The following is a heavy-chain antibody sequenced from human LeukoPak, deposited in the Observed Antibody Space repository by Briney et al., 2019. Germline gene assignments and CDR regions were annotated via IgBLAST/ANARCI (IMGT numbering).Heavy chain of an antibody. D-gene: IGHD6-19*01. Sequence: ASVKVSCKASGYTFTGYYMHWVRQAPGQGLEWMGWINPNSGGTNYAQKFQGRVTMTRDTSISTAYMELSRLRSDDTAVYYCARDQAGWDSGWSPDWYFDLWGRGTLVTVSS. CDR2: INPNSGGT. CDR1: GYTFTGYY. CDR3: ARDQAGWDSGWSPDWYFDL. V-gene: IGHV1-2*02. J-gene: IGHJ2*01.